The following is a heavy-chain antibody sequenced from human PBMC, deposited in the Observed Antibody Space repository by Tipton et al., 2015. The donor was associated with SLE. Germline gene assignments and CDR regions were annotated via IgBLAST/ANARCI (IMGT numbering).Heavy chain of an antibody. J-gene: IGHJ6*02. CDR3: ARDAPGGSTGYYGMDV. V-gene: IGHV3-30*03. CDR1: GFTFSLYG. CDR2: IPYDGRDK. Sequence: SLRLSCVASGFTFSLYGMHWVRQAPGKGLEWVAVIPYDGRDKYYVDSVKGRFTISRDNSKNTLYLQMNSLRAEDTAVYYCARDAPGGSTGYYGMDVWGQGTTVTVSS. D-gene: IGHD3-3*01.